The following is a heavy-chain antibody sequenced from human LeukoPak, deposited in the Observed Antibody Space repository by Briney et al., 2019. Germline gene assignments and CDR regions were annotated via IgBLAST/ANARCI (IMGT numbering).Heavy chain of an antibody. D-gene: IGHD5-12*01. CDR2: INPNSGGT. V-gene: IGHV1-2*02. CDR1: GYTFTGYY. Sequence: ASVTVSCKASGYTFTGYYMHWVRQAPGQGLEWMGWINPNSGGTNYAQKFQGRVTMTRDTSISTAYMELSRLRSDDTAVYYCAREGGYSGYDLPFDYWGQGTLVTVSS. CDR3: AREGGYSGYDLPFDY. J-gene: IGHJ4*02.